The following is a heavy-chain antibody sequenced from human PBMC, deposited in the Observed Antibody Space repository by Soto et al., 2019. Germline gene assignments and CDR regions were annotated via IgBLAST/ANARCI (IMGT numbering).Heavy chain of an antibody. CDR2: ISGSGGST. CDR3: AKEPIVVVPAAMRDLDYFDY. V-gene: IGHV3-23*01. J-gene: IGHJ4*02. D-gene: IGHD2-2*01. Sequence: GGSLRHSCAASGFTFISYAMSWVRQAPGKGLEWVSAISGSGGSTYYADSVKGRFTISRDNSKNTLYLQMNSLRAEDTAVYYCAKEPIVVVPAAMRDLDYFDYWGQGTLVTVSS. CDR1: GFTFISYA.